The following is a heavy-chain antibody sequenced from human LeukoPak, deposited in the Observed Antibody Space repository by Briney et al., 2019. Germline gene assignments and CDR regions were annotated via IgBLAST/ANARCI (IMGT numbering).Heavy chain of an antibody. CDR1: GYTFTSYG. D-gene: IGHD3-3*01. CDR2: ISAYNGNT. CDR3: AGDASSYYDFWSGYYPTGGYYYGMDV. Sequence: ASVKVSCKASGYTFTSYGISWVRQAPGQGLEWMGWISAYNGNTNYAQKLQGRVTMTTDTSTSTAYMELRSLRSDDTAVYYCAGDASSYYDFWSGYYPTGGYYYGMDVWGQGTRSPSP. V-gene: IGHV1-18*01. J-gene: IGHJ6*02.